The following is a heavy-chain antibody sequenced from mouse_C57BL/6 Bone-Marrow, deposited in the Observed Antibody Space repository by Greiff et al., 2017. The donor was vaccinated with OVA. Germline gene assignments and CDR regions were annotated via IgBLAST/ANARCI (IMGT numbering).Heavy chain of an antibody. Sequence: QVQLQQSGAELVMPGASVKLSCKASGYTFTSYWMYWVKQRPGQGLEWIGEIDPSDSYTNYNQKFKGKSTLTVDKSSSTAYMQLSSLTSEDSAVYYYASPYYGSSPSYWYFDVWGTGTTVTVSS. J-gene: IGHJ1*03. CDR3: ASPYYGSSPSYWYFDV. D-gene: IGHD1-1*01. CDR2: IDPSDSYT. CDR1: GYTFTSYW. V-gene: IGHV1-69*01.